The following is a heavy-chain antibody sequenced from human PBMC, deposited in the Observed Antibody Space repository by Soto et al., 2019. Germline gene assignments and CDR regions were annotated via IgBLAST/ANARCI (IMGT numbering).Heavy chain of an antibody. Sequence: QVQLVQSGAEVKKPGASVKVSCKASGYTFTRYYMQWVRQAPGQGLEWMGIINPSGGSTSFAQKYQGRVTMTRDTSTSTVYMEPSSLRSEDTAVYYCASGLGDCSSTCCSFGYSDYWGQGTLVTVSS. V-gene: IGHV1-46*03. D-gene: IGHD2-2*01. J-gene: IGHJ4*02. CDR3: ASGLGDCSSTCCSFGYSDY. CDR2: INPSGGST. CDR1: GYTFTRYY.